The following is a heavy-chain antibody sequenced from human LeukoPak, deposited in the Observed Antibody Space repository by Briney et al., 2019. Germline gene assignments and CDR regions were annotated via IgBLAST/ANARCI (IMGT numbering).Heavy chain of an antibody. CDR1: GFNFEAYS. CDR2: ISSSSSTI. Sequence: GGSLRLSCSASGFNFEAYSMNWVRQAPGKGLEWVSYISSSSSTIYYADSVKGRFTISRDNAKNSLYLQMNSLRDEDTAVYYCARGMDYGDYVHSPAWGQGTLVTVSS. D-gene: IGHD4-17*01. J-gene: IGHJ4*02. CDR3: ARGMDYGDYVHSPA. V-gene: IGHV3-48*02.